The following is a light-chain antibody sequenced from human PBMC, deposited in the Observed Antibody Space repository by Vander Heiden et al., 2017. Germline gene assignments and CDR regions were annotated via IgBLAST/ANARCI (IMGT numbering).Light chain of an antibody. CDR2: EDN. V-gene: IGLV3-1*01. Sequence: SYDLTQPPSVAVSPGQTASITCSGEMLGNKYTCGYQQKSGQSPVLVMYEDNKRPSGIPERFSGSNSGNTATLTISGTQAMDEADYYCQAWDSTTAVFGTGTKVTVL. CDR1: MLGNKY. J-gene: IGLJ1*01. CDR3: QAWDSTTAV.